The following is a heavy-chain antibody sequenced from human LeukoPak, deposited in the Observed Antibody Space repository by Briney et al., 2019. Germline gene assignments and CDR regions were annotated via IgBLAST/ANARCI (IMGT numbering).Heavy chain of an antibody. D-gene: IGHD6-25*01. Sequence: GGSLRLSCAASGFTFSSYGMHWVRQAPGKGLEWVAVISYDGSNKYYADSVKGRFTISRDNAKNSLYLQMNSLRAEDTALYYCAREWMGYSSGRRYYYYYMDVWGKGTTVTVSS. CDR2: ISYDGSNK. J-gene: IGHJ6*03. V-gene: IGHV3-30*03. CDR3: AREWMGYSSGRRYYYYYMDV. CDR1: GFTFSSYG.